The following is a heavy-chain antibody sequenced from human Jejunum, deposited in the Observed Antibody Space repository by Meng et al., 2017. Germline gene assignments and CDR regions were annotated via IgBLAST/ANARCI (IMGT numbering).Heavy chain of an antibody. D-gene: IGHD3-16*01. V-gene: IGHV4-61*02. CDR3: TRYDSRRNFDI. CDR2: VYTSGDT. CDR1: GGSISSGGHY. J-gene: IGHJ3*02. Sequence: SETLSLTCSVSGGSISSGGHYWSWVRQPAGKGLEWIGRVYTSGDTNYNPSLQSRVTISLDTSKNQFSLSLSSVTAADTAVYYCTRYDSRRNFDIWGQGTMVTVSS.